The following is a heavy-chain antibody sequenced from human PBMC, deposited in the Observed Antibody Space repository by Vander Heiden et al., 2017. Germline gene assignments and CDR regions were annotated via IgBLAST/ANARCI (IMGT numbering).Heavy chain of an antibody. V-gene: IGHV1-69*01. CDR3: ARVTSRLGYGGETFDY. D-gene: IGHD5-18*01. Sequence: QVQLVQSGAELKKPGSSVRVSCKTSGGSFKTYSFNWVRQAPGQGLDWMGGIIPMFGTPNYAQEFQGRVTMTADESTSTVYLELSSLRFEDTAVYYCARVTSRLGYGGETFDYWGQGTLVTVSS. CDR2: IIPMFGTP. CDR1: GGSFKTYS. J-gene: IGHJ4*02.